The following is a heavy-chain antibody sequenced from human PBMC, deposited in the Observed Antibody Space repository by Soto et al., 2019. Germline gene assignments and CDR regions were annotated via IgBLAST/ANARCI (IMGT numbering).Heavy chain of an antibody. J-gene: IGHJ5*02. CDR1: GYTFTSYG. V-gene: IGHV1-18*01. D-gene: IGHD3-10*01. CDR3: ARVNWGYGSGSSLGWFDP. Sequence: VSVKVACKASGYTFTSYGISWVRQAPRQGIEWMGWISAYNGNTNYAQKLQGRVTMTTDTSTSTAYMELRSLRSDDTAVHYCARVNWGYGSGSSLGWFDPWGQATLVTVCS. CDR2: ISAYNGNT.